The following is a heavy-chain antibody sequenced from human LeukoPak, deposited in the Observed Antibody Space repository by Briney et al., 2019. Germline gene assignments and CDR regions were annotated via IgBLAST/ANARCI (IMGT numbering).Heavy chain of an antibody. CDR3: ARAIPQRDYGSGSYYWFDP. J-gene: IGHJ5*02. D-gene: IGHD3-10*01. CDR2: INPNSGGT. V-gene: IGHV1-2*02. Sequence: ASVKVSCKASGYTFTGYYMHWVRQAPGQGLEWMGWINPNSGGTNYAQKFQGRVTMTRDTSISTAYMELSRLRSDDTAVYYCARAIPQRDYGSGSYYWFDPWGQGTLVTVSS. CDR1: GYTFTGYY.